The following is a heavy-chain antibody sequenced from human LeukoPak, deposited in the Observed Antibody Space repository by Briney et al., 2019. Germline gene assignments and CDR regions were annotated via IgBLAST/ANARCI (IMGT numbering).Heavy chain of an antibody. CDR3: ARAGGYCSSTSCPRRIDY. Sequence: SETLSLTCTVSGGSISSGGYYWSWIRQPPGKGLEWIGYIYHSGSTYYNPSLKSRVTISVDRSKNQFSLKLSSVTAADTAVYYCARAGGYCSSTSCPRRIDYWGQGTLVTVSS. J-gene: IGHJ4*02. CDR1: GGSISSGGYY. V-gene: IGHV4-30-2*01. CDR2: IYHSGST. D-gene: IGHD2-2*01.